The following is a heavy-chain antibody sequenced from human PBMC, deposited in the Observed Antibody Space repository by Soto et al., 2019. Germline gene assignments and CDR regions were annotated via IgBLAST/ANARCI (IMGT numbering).Heavy chain of an antibody. Sequence: EVQLLESGGGLAQPGGSLTLSCVASGFTFSDYAMSWVRQAPGKGLEWGSTITGGSAYTYSAHSVEGRFTISRDNSNNTLYLQMKRLRAEDIAVYYCAKEAGDGRNWDCRGCSCSPDGMEVWAQETTGTV. CDR2: ITGGSAYT. CDR3: AKEAGDGRNWDCRGCSCSPDGMEV. D-gene: IGHD2-15*01. CDR1: GFTFSDYA. J-gene: IGHJ6*02. V-gene: IGHV3-23*01.